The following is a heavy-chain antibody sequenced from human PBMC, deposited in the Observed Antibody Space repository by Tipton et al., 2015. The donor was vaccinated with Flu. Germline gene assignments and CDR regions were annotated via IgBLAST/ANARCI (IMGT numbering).Heavy chain of an antibody. D-gene: IGHD6-13*01. CDR2: IFYSGSFSGGST. V-gene: IGHV4-39*07. CDR1: GGSISSTYY. Sequence: LRLSCTVSGGSISSTYYWGWIRQPPGKGLEWIGSIFYSGSFSGGSTYYNPSLKSRVTISVGTSKNQFSLKLSSVTAADTAVYYCARLSSNWYHQLDNWGQGTLVTVSS. J-gene: IGHJ4*02. CDR3: ARLSSNWYHQLDN.